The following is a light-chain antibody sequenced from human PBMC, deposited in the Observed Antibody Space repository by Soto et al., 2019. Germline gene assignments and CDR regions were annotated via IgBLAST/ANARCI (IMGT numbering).Light chain of an antibody. Sequence: THPPAILSRSALDRSALSCRASQNVSNYLAWYQQKPGQAPRLLIYDASNRATGIPARFSGSGSGTDFTLTISSLEPEDFAVYYCQQRRNWPNLGEGTKAEIK. V-gene: IGKV3-11*01. CDR3: QQRRNWPN. J-gene: IGKJ2*01. CDR1: QNVSNY. CDR2: DAS.